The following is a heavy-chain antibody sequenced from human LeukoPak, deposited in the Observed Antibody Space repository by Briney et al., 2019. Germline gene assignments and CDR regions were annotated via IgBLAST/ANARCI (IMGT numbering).Heavy chain of an antibody. D-gene: IGHD3-22*01. J-gene: IGHJ4*02. CDR2: IYYSGST. CDR3: ARERWYYYDSSGYYTYYFDY. Sequence: SETLSLTCTVSGGSISSSSYYWGWIRQPPGKGLEWIGSIYYSGSTYYNPSLKSRVTISVDTSKDQFSLKLSSVTAADTAVYYCARERWYYYDSSGYYTYYFDYWGQGTLVTVSS. CDR1: GGSISSSSYY. V-gene: IGHV4-39*07.